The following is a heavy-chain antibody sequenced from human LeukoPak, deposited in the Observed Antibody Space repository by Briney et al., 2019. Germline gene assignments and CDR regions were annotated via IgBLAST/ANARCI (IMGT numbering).Heavy chain of an antibody. CDR3: ARSPYYDSSGINFDY. V-gene: IGHV4-59*01. CDR2: IHNSGST. CDR1: GGSISNFY. D-gene: IGHD3-22*01. Sequence: SQTLSLTCTVSGGSISNFYWSWIRQPPRKGLEWIGYIHNSGSTKYNPSLKSRVTISGVTAKNQFSLKVSSMTAADTAVYYCARSPYYDSSGINFDYWGQGTLVTVSS. J-gene: IGHJ4*02.